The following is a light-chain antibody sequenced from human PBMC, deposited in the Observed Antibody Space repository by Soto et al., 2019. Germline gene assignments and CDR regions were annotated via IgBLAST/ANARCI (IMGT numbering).Light chain of an antibody. V-gene: IGKV3-20*01. Sequence: IVLKHSPGTLSLSPCERATLSFSASQTVSSNFLAWYQEKTGEGPRLLIYGASTRATGIPDRFSGSGSGTDFTLTISRLDPEDFAVYYCRQYGRSLGFAVGGGTKVDIK. CDR3: RQYGRSLGFA. CDR1: QTVSSNF. CDR2: GAS. J-gene: IGKJ4*01.